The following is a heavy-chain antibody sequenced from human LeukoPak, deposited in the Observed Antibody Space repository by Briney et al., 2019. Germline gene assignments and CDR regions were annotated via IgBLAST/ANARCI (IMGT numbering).Heavy chain of an antibody. CDR1: GFTFSSYA. Sequence: GGSLRLSRAASGFTFSSYAMSWVRQAPGKGLEWVSAISGSGGSTYYADSAKGRFTISRDNSKNTLYLQMNSLRAEDTAVYYCAKVGLVRYYYDSSGYYPYYFDYWGQGTLVTVSS. D-gene: IGHD3-22*01. CDR3: AKVGLVRYYYDSSGYYPYYFDY. CDR2: ISGSGGST. J-gene: IGHJ4*02. V-gene: IGHV3-23*01.